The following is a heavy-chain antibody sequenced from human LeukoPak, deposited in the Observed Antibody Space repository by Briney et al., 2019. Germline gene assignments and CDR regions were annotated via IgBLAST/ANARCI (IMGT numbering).Heavy chain of an antibody. J-gene: IGHJ4*02. D-gene: IGHD2-2*01. CDR2: INHSGST. CDR3: ARPALGYCSSTSCSEDY. V-gene: IGHV4-34*01. Sequence: PSETLSLTCAVYGGSFSGYYWGWIRQPPGKGLEWIGEINHSGSTNYNPSLKSRVTISVDTSKNQFSLKLSSVTAADTAVYYCARPALGYCSSTSCSEDYWGQGTLVTVSS. CDR1: GGSFSGYY.